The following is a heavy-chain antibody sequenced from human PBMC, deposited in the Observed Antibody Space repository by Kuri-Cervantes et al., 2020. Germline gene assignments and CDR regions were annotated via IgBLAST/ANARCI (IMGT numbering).Heavy chain of an antibody. J-gene: IGHJ5*02. CDR3: ARDWVAVAGTGWFDP. D-gene: IGHD6-19*01. Sequence: GGSLRLSCAASGFTFSDYYMSWIRQAPGRGLEWVSYISSSGSTIYYADSVKGRFTIFRDNAKNSLYLQMNSLRAEDTAVYYCARDWVAVAGTGWFDPWGQGTLVTVSS. CDR2: ISSSGSTI. V-gene: IGHV3-11*01. CDR1: GFTFSDYY.